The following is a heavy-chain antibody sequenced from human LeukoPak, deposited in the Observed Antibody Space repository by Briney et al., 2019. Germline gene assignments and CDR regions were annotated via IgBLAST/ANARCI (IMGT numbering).Heavy chain of an antibody. J-gene: IGHJ3*02. CDR3: TRHPGYYDSSGYHDAFDI. Sequence: SGTLSLTCTVSGGSISSYYWSWIRLPPGKGMEWNGYIYYSGSTNYNPSLKSRVTISVDTSKNQFSLKLSSVTAADTAVYYCTRHPGYYDSSGYHDAFDIWGQGTMVTVSS. D-gene: IGHD3-22*01. V-gene: IGHV4-59*08. CDR2: IYYSGST. CDR1: GGSISSYY.